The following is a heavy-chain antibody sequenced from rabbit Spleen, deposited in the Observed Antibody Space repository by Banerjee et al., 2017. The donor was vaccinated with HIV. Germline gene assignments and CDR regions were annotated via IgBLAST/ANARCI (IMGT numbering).Heavy chain of an antibody. D-gene: IGHD1-1*01. CDR1: GFSFSDRDV. J-gene: IGHJ2*01. CDR2: INTATGKA. CDR3: ARNYVNAFDP. V-gene: IGHV1S45*01. Sequence: QEQLEESGGGLVKPEGSLTPTCKASGFSFSDRDVMCWVRQAPGKGLEWIACINTATGKAVYASWAKGRFTISKASSTTVTLQMTSLTAADTATYFCARNYVNAFDPWGQGTLVTVS.